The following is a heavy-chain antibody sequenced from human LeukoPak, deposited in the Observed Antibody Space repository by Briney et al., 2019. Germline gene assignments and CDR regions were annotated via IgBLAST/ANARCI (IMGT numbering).Heavy chain of an antibody. CDR1: GFTFSTYS. J-gene: IGHJ4*02. V-gene: IGHV3-21*01. CDR2: ISSSSGFI. CDR3: ARDISYGSAW. Sequence: GGSLRLSGAASGFTFSTYSMHWVRQAPGKGLEWVSSISSSSGFIYYADSVKGRFTISRDNAKNSLYLQMSSLRAEDTAVYYCARDISYGSAWWGQGTLVTVSS. D-gene: IGHD3-10*01.